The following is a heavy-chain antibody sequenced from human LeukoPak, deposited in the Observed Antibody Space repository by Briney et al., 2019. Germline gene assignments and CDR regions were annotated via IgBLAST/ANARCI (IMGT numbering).Heavy chain of an antibody. CDR3: ARSGSSTKYYFDY. D-gene: IGHD2-15*01. CDR1: GGSISSSSYY. J-gene: IGHJ4*02. CDR2: INHSGST. Sequence: SETLSLTCTVSGGSISSSSYYWSWIRQPPGKGLEWIGEINHSGSTNYNPSLKSRVTISVDTSKNQFSLKLSSVTAADTAVYYCARSGSSTKYYFDYWGQGTPVTVSS. V-gene: IGHV4-39*07.